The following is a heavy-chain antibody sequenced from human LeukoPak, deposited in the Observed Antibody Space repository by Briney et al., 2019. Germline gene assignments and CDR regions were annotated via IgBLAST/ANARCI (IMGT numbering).Heavy chain of an antibody. CDR3: ARQRDGYNLTP. CDR2: IYYSGST. CDR1: GGSISSSSYY. Sequence: SETLSLTCTVSGGSISSSSYYWGWIRQPPGKGLVWIGSIYYSGSTYYNPSLKSRVTISVYTSKNQFSLKRSSVTAADTAVYYCARQRDGYNLTPWGQGTMVTVSS. V-gene: IGHV4-39*01. D-gene: IGHD5-24*01. J-gene: IGHJ3*01.